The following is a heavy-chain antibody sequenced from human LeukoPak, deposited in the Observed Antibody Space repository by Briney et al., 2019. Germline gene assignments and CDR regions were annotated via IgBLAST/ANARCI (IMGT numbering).Heavy chain of an antibody. J-gene: IGHJ4*02. CDR2: IYSGGVT. CDR1: AFTVSSNY. D-gene: IGHD6-19*01. CDR3: ARGAVQFYFDY. Sequence: GGSLRLSCAASAFTVSSNYMSWVRQAPGKGLEWVSVIYSGGVTYYADSVKGRFTISRDNSKNTLYLQMNGLRAEDTAVYYCARGAVQFYFDYWGQGTLVTVSS. V-gene: IGHV3-53*01.